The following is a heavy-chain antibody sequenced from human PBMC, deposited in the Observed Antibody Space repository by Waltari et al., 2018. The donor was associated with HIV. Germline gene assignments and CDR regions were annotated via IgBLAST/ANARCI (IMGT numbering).Heavy chain of an antibody. CDR1: RFTFSSAW. Sequence: EVQLVESGGGLVKPGGSLKLSCAASRFTFSSAWMSWVRQAPGKGLEWVGRIKSKSHGGKTDYAAPVKGRFTISRDDSKDTLYLQMNSLKTEDTAVYYCTTSMGGSYYGRDYWGQGTLVTVSS. J-gene: IGHJ4*02. V-gene: IGHV3-15*01. D-gene: IGHD1-26*01. CDR2: IKSKSHGGKT. CDR3: TTSMGGSYYGRDY.